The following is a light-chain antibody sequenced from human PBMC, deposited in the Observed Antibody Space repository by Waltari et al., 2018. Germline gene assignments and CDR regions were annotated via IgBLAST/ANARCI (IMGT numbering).Light chain of an antibody. Sequence: QSLLPQPPSASGSPGRSVTIPCTGSSRDVGVYNSVPWYQRHPGKAPKLMIYDVNKRPSGVPDRFSGSKSGNTASLTVSGLQVEDEGDYYCGSYADTSTWVFGGGTSLTVL. V-gene: IGLV2-8*01. CDR3: GSYADTSTWV. J-gene: IGLJ3*02. CDR2: DVN. CDR1: SRDVGVYNS.